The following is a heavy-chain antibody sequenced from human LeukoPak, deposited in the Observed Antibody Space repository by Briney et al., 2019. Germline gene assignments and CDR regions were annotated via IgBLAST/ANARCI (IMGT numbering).Heavy chain of an antibody. CDR2: INTNTGNP. CDR3: ARDRESSFWSGYYTRWFDP. Sequence: ASVKVSCKASGYTFTSYAMNWVRQAPGQGLEWMGWINTNTGNPTYAQGFTGRFVLSLDTSVSTAYLQISSLKAEDTAVYYCARDRESSFWSGYYTRWFDPWGQGTLVTVSS. V-gene: IGHV7-4-1*02. D-gene: IGHD3-3*01. J-gene: IGHJ5*02. CDR1: GYTFTSYA.